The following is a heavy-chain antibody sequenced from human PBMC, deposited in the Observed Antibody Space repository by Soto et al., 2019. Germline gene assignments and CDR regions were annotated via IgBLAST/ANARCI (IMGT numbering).Heavy chain of an antibody. V-gene: IGHV3-48*03. D-gene: IGHD1-1*01. CDR1: GLTFSTDE. J-gene: IGHJ4*02. CDR3: REGGSLAFDS. Sequence: EVQLVASGGDLVPPGGSLRLSCAVSGLTFSTDEMNWVRQAPGKGLEWLAYISYTSTTIKYADSVKGRFAVSRDNAKKSLYLQMNNLRVEDTAIYCMREGGSLAFDSWGQGTLVTVSS. CDR2: ISYTSTTI.